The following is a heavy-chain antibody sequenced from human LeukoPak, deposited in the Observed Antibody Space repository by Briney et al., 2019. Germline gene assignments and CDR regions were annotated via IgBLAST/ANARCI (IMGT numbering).Heavy chain of an antibody. V-gene: IGHV1-2*02. D-gene: IGHD7-27*01. CDR2: INPNSGGT. CDR3: ARSGPYYYYMDV. J-gene: IGHJ6*03. CDR1: GGTFSSYA. Sequence: AASVKVSCKASGGTFSSYAISWVRQAPGQGLEWMGGINPNSGGTNYAQKFQGRVTMTRDTSISTAYMELSRLRSDDTAVYYCARSGPYYYYMDVWGKGTTVTVSS.